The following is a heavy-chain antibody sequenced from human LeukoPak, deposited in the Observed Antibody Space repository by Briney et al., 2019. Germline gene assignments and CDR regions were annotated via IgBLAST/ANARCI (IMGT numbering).Heavy chain of an antibody. V-gene: IGHV1-18*01. CDR3: ARQPISGSYWGYFDY. CDR2: ISAYNGNT. Sequence: ASVKVSCKASGYTFTSYGISWVRQAPGQGLEWMGWISAYNGNTNYAQKLQGRVTMTTDTSTSTAYMELRSLRSDDTAVYYCARQPISGSYWGYFDYWGQGTLVTVSS. J-gene: IGHJ4*02. D-gene: IGHD1-26*01. CDR1: GYTFTSYG.